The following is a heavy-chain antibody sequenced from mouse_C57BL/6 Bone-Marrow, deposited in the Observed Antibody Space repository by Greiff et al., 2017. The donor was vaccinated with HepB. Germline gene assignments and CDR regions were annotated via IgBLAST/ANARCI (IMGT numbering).Heavy chain of an antibody. CDR2: IYPRSGNT. J-gene: IGHJ2*01. Sequence: QVQLQQSGAELARPGASVKLSCKASGYTFTSYGISWVKQRTGQGLEWIGEIYPRSGNTYYNEKFKGKATLTADKSSSTAYMELRSLTSEDSAVYFCARRPITTVVDYFDYWGQGTPLPVSS. V-gene: IGHV1-81*01. D-gene: IGHD1-1*01. CDR1: GYTFTSYG. CDR3: ARRPITTVVDYFDY.